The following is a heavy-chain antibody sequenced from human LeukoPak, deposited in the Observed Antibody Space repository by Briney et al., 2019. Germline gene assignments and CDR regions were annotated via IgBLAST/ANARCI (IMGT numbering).Heavy chain of an antibody. CDR2: IYSGGST. Sequence: PGGSLRLSCAASGFTVSSNYMSWVRQAPGKGLEWVSVIYSGGSTYYADSVKGRFTISRDNSKNTLYLQMNSLRAEDTAVYYCARDNGDDLEYFQHWGQGTLVTVSS. CDR1: GFTVSSNY. V-gene: IGHV3-53*01. D-gene: IGHD4-17*01. J-gene: IGHJ1*01. CDR3: ARDNGDDLEYFQH.